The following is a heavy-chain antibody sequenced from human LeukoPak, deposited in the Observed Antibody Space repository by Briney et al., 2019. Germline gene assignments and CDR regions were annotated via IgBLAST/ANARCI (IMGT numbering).Heavy chain of an antibody. V-gene: IGHV3-64D*09. D-gene: IGHD6-19*01. J-gene: IGHJ4*02. Sequence: AGGSLRLSCSASGFTFSTYAMHWVRQAPGKGLEYVSSVSSNVYSTHYADSVEGRFAISRDNSKNTLYLQMSSLRTEDTAVYYCVKDSKSSGWYVPPNFDYWGQGTLVTVSS. CDR2: VSSNVYST. CDR3: VKDSKSSGWYVPPNFDY. CDR1: GFTFSTYA.